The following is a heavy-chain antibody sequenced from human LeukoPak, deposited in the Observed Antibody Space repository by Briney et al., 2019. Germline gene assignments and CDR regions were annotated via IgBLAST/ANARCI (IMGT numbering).Heavy chain of an antibody. Sequence: GGSLRLSCTASGFIFGDFAMSWVRQAPGKGLEWVGFIRSKPYGETTEYAASVKGRFTISRDDSETIACLQMNSLKTEETAVYYCTRVADYYDSSGRAYAFDIWGQGTMVTVSS. D-gene: IGHD3-22*01. J-gene: IGHJ3*02. CDR1: GFIFGDFA. CDR3: TRVADYYDSSGRAYAFDI. CDR2: IRSKPYGETT. V-gene: IGHV3-49*04.